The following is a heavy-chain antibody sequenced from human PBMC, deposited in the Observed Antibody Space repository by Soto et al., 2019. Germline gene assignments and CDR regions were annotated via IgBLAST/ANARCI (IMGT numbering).Heavy chain of an antibody. V-gene: IGHV3-23*01. CDR3: AKYSIGGGWARAYYFDY. CDR1: GFTFSSYA. Sequence: GGSLRLSCAASGFTFSSYAMSWVRQAPGKGLEWVSAISGSGGSTYYADSVKGRFTISRDNSKNTLYLQMNSLRAEDTAVYYCAKYSIGGGWARAYYFDYWGQGTLVTVSS. CDR2: ISGSGGST. D-gene: IGHD6-19*01. J-gene: IGHJ4*02.